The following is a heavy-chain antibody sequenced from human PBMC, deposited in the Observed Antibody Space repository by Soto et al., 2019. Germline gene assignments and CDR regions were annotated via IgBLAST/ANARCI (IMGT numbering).Heavy chain of an antibody. J-gene: IGHJ6*02. D-gene: IGHD2-15*01. Sequence: LRLSCAASGFTFSSYWMSWVRQAPGKGLEWVANIKQDGSEKYYVDSVKGRFTISRDNAKNSLYLQMNSLRAEDTAVYYCARDPGEDIVVVVAAWTGYGMDVWGQGTTVTVSS. CDR2: IKQDGSEK. CDR3: ARDPGEDIVVVVAAWTGYGMDV. V-gene: IGHV3-7*01. CDR1: GFTFSSYW.